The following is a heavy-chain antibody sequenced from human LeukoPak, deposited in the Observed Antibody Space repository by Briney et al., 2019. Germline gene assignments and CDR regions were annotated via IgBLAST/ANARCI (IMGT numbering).Heavy chain of an antibody. CDR3: ASRSSIWSGYQDTLYYFDS. CDR2: IYYSGST. D-gene: IGHD3-3*01. V-gene: IGHV4-59*01. J-gene: IGHJ4*02. CDR1: GGSISSYY. Sequence: KTSETLSLTCTVSGGSISSYYWSWIRQPPGKRLEWIGHIYYSGSTNYNPSLKSRVTISVDTSKNQFSLKLSSVTAADTAVYYCASRSSIWSGYQDTLYYFDSWGQRTLVTVSS.